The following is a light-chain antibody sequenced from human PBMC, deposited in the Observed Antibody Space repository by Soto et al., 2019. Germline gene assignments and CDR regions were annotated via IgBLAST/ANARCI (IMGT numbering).Light chain of an antibody. CDR1: SSDIGNYNA. Sequence: QSVLTQPASVSGSPGQSITIPCTGTSSDIGNYNAVSWYQQHPGKAPKRIIYEVTNRPTGGCDRFSGSKSGNTASLTISGRQAEDEADYYCGSWTTYRPYVFATGTKVTVL. CDR3: GSWTTYRPYV. CDR2: EVT. J-gene: IGLJ1*01. V-gene: IGLV2-14*01.